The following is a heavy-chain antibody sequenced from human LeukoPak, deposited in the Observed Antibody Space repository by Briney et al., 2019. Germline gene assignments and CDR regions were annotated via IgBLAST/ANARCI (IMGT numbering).Heavy chain of an antibody. Sequence: PGGSLRLSCVASGFIVSSNYVSWVRQAPGKGLEWVSVIYSGGRTYYADSVKGRFTISRDNSKSTLYLQMNSLRAEDTAVYYCARDPIAVAGLYYFDYWGQGTLVTVSS. CDR1: GFIVSSNY. V-gene: IGHV3-53*01. J-gene: IGHJ4*02. D-gene: IGHD6-19*01. CDR3: ARDPIAVAGLYYFDY. CDR2: IYSGGRT.